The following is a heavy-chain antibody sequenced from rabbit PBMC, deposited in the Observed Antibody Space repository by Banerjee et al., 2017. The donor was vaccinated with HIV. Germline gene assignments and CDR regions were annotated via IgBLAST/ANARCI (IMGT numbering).Heavy chain of an antibody. CDR3: AREESDGVTGWNFGL. J-gene: IGHJ4*01. CDR1: GFSFSSSSW. Sequence: QEQLVESGGGLVKPEGSLTLTCTASGFSFSSSSWICWVRQAPGKGLEWIAWMNNGDGSTYYASWAKGRFTVSKTSSTTVTLQMTSLTAADTATYFCAREESDGVTGWNFGLWGQGTLVTVS. V-gene: IGHV1S45*01. CDR2: MNNGDGST. D-gene: IGHD7-1*01.